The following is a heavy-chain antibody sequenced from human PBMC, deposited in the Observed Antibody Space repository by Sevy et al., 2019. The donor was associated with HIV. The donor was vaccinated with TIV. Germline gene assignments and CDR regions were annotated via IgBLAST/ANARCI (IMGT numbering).Heavy chain of an antibody. CDR3: ARDGLGGIAQTLDV. D-gene: IGHD3-16*01. J-gene: IGHJ6*02. V-gene: IGHV3-30*04. CDR1: GFTFSSYT. Sequence: GGSLRLSCAAFGFTFSSYTMHWVRQAPGKGLEWVAVISDDGSNKYYADSVKGRFTISRDNSKKTLYLQMNSLRAEDTAVYYCARDGLGGIAQTLDVWGQGTTVTVSS. CDR2: ISDDGSNK.